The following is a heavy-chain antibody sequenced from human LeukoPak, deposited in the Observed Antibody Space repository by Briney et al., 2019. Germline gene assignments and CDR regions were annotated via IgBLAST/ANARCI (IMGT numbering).Heavy chain of an antibody. V-gene: IGHV4-4*07. Sequence: PSETLSLTCTVSGGSISSYYWSWTRQPAGKGLESMGRIYISGSTNYNPSLKSRVTMSVDTSKNQFPLNLSSVTAADTAVYFCAREEIWGSYRATDYWGQGTLVTVSS. J-gene: IGHJ4*02. CDR2: IYISGST. CDR1: GGSISSYY. CDR3: AREEIWGSYRATDY. D-gene: IGHD3-16*02.